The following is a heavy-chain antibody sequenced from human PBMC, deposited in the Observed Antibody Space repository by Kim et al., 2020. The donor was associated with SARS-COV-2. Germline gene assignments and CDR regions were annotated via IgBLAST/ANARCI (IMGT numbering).Heavy chain of an antibody. V-gene: IGHV4-38-2*02. CDR3: ARETRLYGDYYYGMDV. D-gene: IGHD4-17*01. CDR1: GYSISSGYY. Sequence: SETLSLTCTVSGYSISSGYYWGWIRQPPGKGLEWIGSIYHSGSTYYNPSLKSRVTISVDTSKNQFSLKLSSVTAADTAVYYCARETRLYGDYYYGMDVWGQGTTVTVSS. J-gene: IGHJ6*02. CDR2: IYHSGST.